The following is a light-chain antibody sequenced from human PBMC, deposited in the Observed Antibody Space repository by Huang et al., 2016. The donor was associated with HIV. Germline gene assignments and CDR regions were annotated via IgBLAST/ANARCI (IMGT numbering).Light chain of an antibody. CDR3: QQRSTWPQLT. CDR2: ESS. J-gene: IGKJ4*01. Sequence: EIVLTQSPATLSLSPGARATLYCRASQSVSDYLAWYQHKPGKAPRLLIYESSNRATGIPARFSGSGSGTDFTLTISSLEPDDSAVYYCQQRSTWPQLTFGGGTKVEIK. V-gene: IGKV3-11*01. CDR1: QSVSDY.